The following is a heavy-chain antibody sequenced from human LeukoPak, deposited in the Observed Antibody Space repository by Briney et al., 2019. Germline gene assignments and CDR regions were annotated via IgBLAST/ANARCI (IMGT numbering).Heavy chain of an antibody. CDR3: ARHDYGGNSGDY. J-gene: IGHJ4*02. Sequence: SETLSLTCTVSGGSISSYYWSWIRQPPGKGLEWIGNIHYSGSTNYNPSLKSRVTISVDTSKNQFSLKLSSVTAADTAVYYCARHDYGGNSGDYWGQGTLVTVSS. V-gene: IGHV4-59*01. CDR2: IHYSGST. CDR1: GGSISSYY. D-gene: IGHD4-23*01.